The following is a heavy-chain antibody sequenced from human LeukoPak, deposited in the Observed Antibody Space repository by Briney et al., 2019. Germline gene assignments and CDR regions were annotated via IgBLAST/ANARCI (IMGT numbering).Heavy chain of an antibody. D-gene: IGHD6-19*01. V-gene: IGHV1-69*13. Sequence: ASVKVSCKASGGTFSSYAISWVRQAPGQGLEWMGGIIPIFGTANYAQEFQGRVTITADESTSTAYMELSSLRSEDTAVYYCARDLGAVASPWDYWGQGTLVTVSS. CDR3: ARDLGAVASPWDY. J-gene: IGHJ4*02. CDR2: IIPIFGTA. CDR1: GGTFSSYA.